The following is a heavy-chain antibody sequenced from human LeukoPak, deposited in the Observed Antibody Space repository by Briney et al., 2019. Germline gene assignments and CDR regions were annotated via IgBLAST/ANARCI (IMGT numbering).Heavy chain of an antibody. CDR3: ARARLRYCSSTSCYDWFDP. D-gene: IGHD2-2*01. CDR2: ISAYNGNT. J-gene: IGHJ5*02. Sequence: ASVKVSCKASGYTFTSYGTSWVRQAPGQGLEWMGWISAYNGNTNYAQKLQGRVTMTTDTSTSTAYMELRSLRSDDTAVYYCARARLRYCSSTSCYDWFDPWGQGTLVTVSS. CDR1: GYTFTSYG. V-gene: IGHV1-18*01.